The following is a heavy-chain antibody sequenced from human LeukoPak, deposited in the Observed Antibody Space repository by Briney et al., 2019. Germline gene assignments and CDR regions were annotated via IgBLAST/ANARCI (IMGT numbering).Heavy chain of an antibody. CDR3: ARELPSWFSKTVDHDYYYMDL. V-gene: IGHV4-31*11. CDR2: IYYSVST. CDR1: GGSISGGGYY. Sequence: SETLSVTCAVSGGSISGGGYYWSWIRQQPGKGLGCIGYIYYSVSTYYNPSLKGGVTISVDTSKNQFSLKVSSVTAADRAVVYCARELPSWFSKTVDHDYYYMDLWGKGTTVTVSS. J-gene: IGHJ6*03. D-gene: IGHD3-10*01.